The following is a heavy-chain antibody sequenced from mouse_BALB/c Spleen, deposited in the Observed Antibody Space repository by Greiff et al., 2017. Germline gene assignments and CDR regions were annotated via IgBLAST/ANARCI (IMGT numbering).Heavy chain of an antibody. CDR1: GYSITSDYA. CDR3: AAYYGNPGDAMDY. D-gene: IGHD2-10*01. Sequence: EVKLQESGPGLVKPSQSLSLTCTVTGYSITSDYAWNWIRQFPGNKLEWMGYISYSGSTSYNPSLKSRISITRDTSKNQFFLQLNSVTTEDTATYYCAAYYGNPGDAMDYWGQGTSVTVSS. CDR2: ISYSGST. J-gene: IGHJ4*01. V-gene: IGHV3-2*02.